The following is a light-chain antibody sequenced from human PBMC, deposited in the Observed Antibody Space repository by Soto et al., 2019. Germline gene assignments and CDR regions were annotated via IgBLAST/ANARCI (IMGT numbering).Light chain of an antibody. CDR2: KAS. CDR3: QHYTGYPWT. V-gene: IGKV1-5*03. Sequence: DIQMTQSPSTLSASVGDRVTITCRASQSINSWLAWYQQKPGKAPKLLIYKASSLESGVPSRFSGSGSGTEFTLTISSLQPDDFATYYCQHYTGYPWTFGQGTKVEIK. CDR1: QSINSW. J-gene: IGKJ1*01.